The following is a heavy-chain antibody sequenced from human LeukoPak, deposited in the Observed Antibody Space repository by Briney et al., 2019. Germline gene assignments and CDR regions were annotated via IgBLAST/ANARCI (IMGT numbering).Heavy chain of an antibody. D-gene: IGHD5-18*01. J-gene: IGHJ6*03. Sequence: SETLSLTCTVSGGSISSYYWSWIRQPPGKGLEWMGYIYYSGSTNYNPSLKSRVTISVDTSKNQFSLKLSSVTAADTAVYYCARGRGYSYYYYMDVWGKGTTVTISS. CDR3: ARGRGYSYYYYMDV. V-gene: IGHV4-59*01. CDR1: GGSISSYY. CDR2: IYYSGST.